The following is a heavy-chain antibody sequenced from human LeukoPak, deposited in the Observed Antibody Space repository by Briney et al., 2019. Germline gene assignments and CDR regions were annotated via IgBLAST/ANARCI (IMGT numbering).Heavy chain of an antibody. D-gene: IGHD6-13*01. CDR3: ARDLATSSWADAFEL. CDR1: GFTFSSYS. J-gene: IGHJ3*01. CDR2: ISSSSSYI. Sequence: PGGSLRLSCAASGFTFSSYSMNWVRQAPGKGLEWVSSISSSSSYIYYADSVTGRFTISRDNAKNSLYLQMNSLRAEDTAVYYCARDLATSSWADAFELWGQGTMVTVSP. V-gene: IGHV3-21*01.